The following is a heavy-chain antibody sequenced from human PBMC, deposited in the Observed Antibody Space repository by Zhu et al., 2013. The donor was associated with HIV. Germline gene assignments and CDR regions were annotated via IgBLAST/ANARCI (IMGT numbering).Heavy chain of an antibody. V-gene: IGHV4-39*07. CDR1: GGSISSNSYY. Sequence: QVQLQESGPGVVKPSETLSLTCTVAGGSISSNSYYWGWIRQAPGKGLEWIGNIYYSGSTYYDPSLKSRVAMSLDTSKNKVALRLSSVTAADTAVYYCARGGSIAAAGDTFDVWGPGTLVTVSS. CDR2: IYYSGST. D-gene: IGHD6-13*01. CDR3: ARGGSIAAAGDTFDV. J-gene: IGHJ3*01.